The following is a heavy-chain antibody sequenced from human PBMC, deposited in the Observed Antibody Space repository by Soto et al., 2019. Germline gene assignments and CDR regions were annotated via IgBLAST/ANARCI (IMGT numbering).Heavy chain of an antibody. CDR1: GYTFTSYA. V-gene: IGHV1-3*01. D-gene: IGHD6-6*01. Sequence: ASVKVSCKASGYTFTSYAMHWVRQAPGQRLEWMGWINAGNGNTKYSQKFQGRVTITRDTSASTAYMELSSLRSEDTAVYYCAREAGLVTISEEQEYFQHWGQGTLDTVSS. CDR2: INAGNGNT. CDR3: AREAGLVTISEEQEYFQH. J-gene: IGHJ1*01.